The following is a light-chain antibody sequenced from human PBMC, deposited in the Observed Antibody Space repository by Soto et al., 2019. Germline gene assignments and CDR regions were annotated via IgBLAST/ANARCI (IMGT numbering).Light chain of an antibody. V-gene: IGKV3-20*01. CDR1: QSVNSNY. Sequence: EIVLTQSPGTLSLSPGERATLSCRSSQSVNSNYLAWYQQKPGQAPRLLIYAASSRAAGFPDRFSGSGSETDFTFTISRLEPEDFAVYYCQQYGGSPWTFGQGTKVEIK. J-gene: IGKJ1*01. CDR2: AAS. CDR3: QQYGGSPWT.